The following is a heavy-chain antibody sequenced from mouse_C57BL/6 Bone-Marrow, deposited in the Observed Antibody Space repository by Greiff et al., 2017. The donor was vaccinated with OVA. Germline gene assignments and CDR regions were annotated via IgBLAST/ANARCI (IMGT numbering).Heavy chain of an antibody. V-gene: IGHV1-64*01. CDR1: GYTFTSYW. CDR2: IHPNSGST. D-gene: IGHD1-1*01. Sequence: VQLQQPGAELVKPGASVKLSCKASGYTFTSYWMHWVKQRPGQGLEWIGIIHPNSGSTNYNEKFKSKATLTVDQSSSSANMQLSRLTSVESAVYDCERCFTTVVATPFAYWGQGTLVTVSA. CDR3: ERCFTTVVATPFAY. J-gene: IGHJ3*01.